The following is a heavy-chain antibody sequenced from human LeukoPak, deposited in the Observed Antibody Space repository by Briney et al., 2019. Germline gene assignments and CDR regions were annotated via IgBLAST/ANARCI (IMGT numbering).Heavy chain of an antibody. CDR1: GGSFSNYY. Sequence: PSETLSLTCTVSGGSFSNYYWSWIRQPAGKGLEWIGRIYTSGSTNYNPSVKSRVPMSVDTSNNQFSLKLTSVTAADTAVYYCARQPPQYYGMDVWGQGTTVTVSS. J-gene: IGHJ6*02. D-gene: IGHD1-14*01. V-gene: IGHV4-4*07. CDR2: IYTSGST. CDR3: ARQPPQYYGMDV.